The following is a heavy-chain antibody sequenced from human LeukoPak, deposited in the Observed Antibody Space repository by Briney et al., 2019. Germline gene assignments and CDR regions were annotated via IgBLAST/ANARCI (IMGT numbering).Heavy chain of an antibody. V-gene: IGHV3-49*03. J-gene: IGHJ4*02. CDR1: GFSLTNYA. CDR3: SSDYSSGWYYFDY. D-gene: IGHD6-19*01. CDR2: IRSKASGGTT. Sequence: GGSLRLSCTASGFSLTNYAVSWFRHAPGKGLEWVGYIRSKASGGTTEYAASVKGRFSISRDDSKSIAYLQMNSLKTEDTAVYYCSSDYSSGWYYFDYWGQGTLVTVSS.